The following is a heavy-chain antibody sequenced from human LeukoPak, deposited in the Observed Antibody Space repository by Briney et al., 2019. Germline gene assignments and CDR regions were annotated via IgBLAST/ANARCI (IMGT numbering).Heavy chain of an antibody. CDR1: GYSISSGYY. CDR2: IYHSGST. Sequence: SETLSLTCTVSGYSISSGYYWGWIRQPPGKGLEWIGSIYHSGSTYYNPSLKSRVTISVDTSKNQFSLKLSSVTAADTAVYYCARAFPPALWGQGTLVTVSS. J-gene: IGHJ4*02. V-gene: IGHV4-38-2*02. D-gene: IGHD2-2*01. CDR3: ARAFPPAL.